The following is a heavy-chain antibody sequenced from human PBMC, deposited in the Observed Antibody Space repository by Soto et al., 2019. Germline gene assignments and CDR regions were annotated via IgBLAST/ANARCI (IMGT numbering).Heavy chain of an antibody. CDR3: ARCSSDYRCGGLALKD. D-gene: IGHD4-4*01. Sequence: QVQLVQSGAEVKRPGASVKVSCKASGYTFTGYAFSWVRQAPGQGLEWMGWISAYSGHTVYSQKFQDRVTMTTDPSTTTTHLEVRSLGSDDTAVYYCARCSSDYRCGGLALKDLGQGTLVTVS. J-gene: IGHJ1*01. V-gene: IGHV1-18*01. CDR1: GYTFTGYA. CDR2: ISAYSGHT.